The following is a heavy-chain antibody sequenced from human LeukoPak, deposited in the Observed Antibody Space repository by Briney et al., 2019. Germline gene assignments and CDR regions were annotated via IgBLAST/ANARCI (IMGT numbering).Heavy chain of an antibody. J-gene: IGHJ4*02. CDR1: GGTFSSYA. V-gene: IGHV1-69*01. D-gene: IGHD1-26*01. CDR3: ARDHGSGSYDY. Sequence: ASVKVSCKASGGTFSSYAISWVRQAPGQGLEWMGGIIPIFGTANYAQKFQGRVTVTADESTSTAYMELSSLRSEDTAVYYCARDHGSGSYDYWGQGTLVTVSS. CDR2: IIPIFGTA.